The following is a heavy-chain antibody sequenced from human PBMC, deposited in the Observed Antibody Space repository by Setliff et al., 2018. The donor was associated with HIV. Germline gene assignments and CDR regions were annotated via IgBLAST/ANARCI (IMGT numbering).Heavy chain of an antibody. J-gene: IGHJ5*02. V-gene: IGHV5-51*01. CDR2: IYPGDSDT. CDR3: ARRPSSYNWFDP. D-gene: IGHD6-6*01. Sequence: PGESLKISCKGSGYSFTSYWIGWVRQMPGKGLEWMGIIYPGDSDTRYSPSFQGQVTLSADKSITTVYLQWTSLKSSDTAIYYCARRPSSYNWFDPWGQGTLVTVSS. CDR1: GYSFTSYW.